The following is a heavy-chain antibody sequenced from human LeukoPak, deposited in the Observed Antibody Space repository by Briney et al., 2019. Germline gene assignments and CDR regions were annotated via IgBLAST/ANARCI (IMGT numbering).Heavy chain of an antibody. CDR2: VSHGGGT. CDR3: AREMWVARSGFDI. Sequence: SETLSLTCSVYDGSLYEYYWSWFRQSPGKGLEWIGEVSHGGGTNYNWSLESRVTISVDKSKNQFSLMVTSVTAADTAIYYCAREMWVARSGFDIWAQGTVVTVSS. D-gene: IGHD3-3*01. V-gene: IGHV4-34*01. CDR1: DGSLYEYY. J-gene: IGHJ3*02.